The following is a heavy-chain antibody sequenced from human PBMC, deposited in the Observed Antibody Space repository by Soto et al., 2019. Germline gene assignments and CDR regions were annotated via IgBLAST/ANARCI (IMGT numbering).Heavy chain of an antibody. V-gene: IGHV3-23*01. CDR3: AQDSSTAGITGTTFY. J-gene: IGHJ4*02. Sequence: PGGSLRLSCAASGFTFSSYAMSWVRQAPGKGLEWVSAISGSGGSTYYADSVKGRFTISRDNSKNTLYLQMNSLRAEDTAVYYCAQDSSTAGITGTTFYWGQGTLATVSS. D-gene: IGHD1-20*01. CDR2: ISGSGGST. CDR1: GFTFSSYA.